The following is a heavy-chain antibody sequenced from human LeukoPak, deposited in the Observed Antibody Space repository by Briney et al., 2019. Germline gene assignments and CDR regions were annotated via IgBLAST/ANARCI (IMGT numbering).Heavy chain of an antibody. V-gene: IGHV4-31*03. Sequence: SDTLSLTCTVSGGSISSGGYYWSWIRQHPGTGLEWIGYIYYSGSTYYNPSLKSRVTISLDTSKNQFSLKLSSVTAADTAVYYCARAPYGTSEYFQHWGQGTLVTVSS. CDR2: IYYSGST. CDR3: ARAPYGTSEYFQH. CDR1: GGSISSGGYY. D-gene: IGHD3/OR15-3a*01. J-gene: IGHJ1*01.